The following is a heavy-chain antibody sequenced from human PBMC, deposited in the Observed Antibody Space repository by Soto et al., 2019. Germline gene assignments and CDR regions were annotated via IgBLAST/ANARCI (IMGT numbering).Heavy chain of an antibody. Sequence: QVQLVESGGGLVKPGGSLRLSCVASGFTFSDSYMIWVRQAPGKGLEWVSYISSTSSFTDYAESVKGRFIISRDNAKNALFMQMNSLRAEDTALYYCARRDGYNYFDFWGQGTLVSVSS. J-gene: IGHJ4*02. D-gene: IGHD5-12*01. CDR3: ARRDGYNYFDF. CDR2: ISSTSSFT. CDR1: GFTFSDSY. V-gene: IGHV3-11*06.